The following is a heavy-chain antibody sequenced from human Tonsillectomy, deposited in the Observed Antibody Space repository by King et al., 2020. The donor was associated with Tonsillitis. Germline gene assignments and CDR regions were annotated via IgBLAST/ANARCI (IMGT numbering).Heavy chain of an antibody. CDR3: ARSPNYYDSSGYYYKKYYFDY. Sequence: QLQESGPGLVKPSGTLSLTCAVSGGSINNSNWWSWVRQPPGKGLEWIGEIYHSGSTNYNPSLKSRVTISVDKSKNQLSLKLSSVTAADSAFYYCARSPNYYDSSGYYYKKYYFDYWGQGTLVTVSS. V-gene: IGHV4-4*02. CDR2: IYHSGST. CDR1: GGSINNSNW. J-gene: IGHJ4*02. D-gene: IGHD3-22*01.